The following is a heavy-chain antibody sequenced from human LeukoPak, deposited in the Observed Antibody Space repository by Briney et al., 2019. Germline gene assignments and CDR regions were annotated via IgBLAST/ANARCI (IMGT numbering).Heavy chain of an antibody. D-gene: IGHD3-9*01. V-gene: IGHV3-23*01. CDR2: IVPSGATS. Sequence: GGSLRLSCGASGFIFSDYGMNWVRQAPGKGLEWVSGIVPSGATSYYADSVKGRFTISRDNSKNTLYLQMNSLRAEDTAVYYCADLYYDILKVWGQGTLVTVSS. CDR3: ADLYYDILKV. J-gene: IGHJ4*02. CDR1: GFIFSDYG.